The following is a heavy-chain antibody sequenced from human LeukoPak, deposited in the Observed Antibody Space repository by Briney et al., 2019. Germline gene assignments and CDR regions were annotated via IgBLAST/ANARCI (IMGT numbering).Heavy chain of an antibody. V-gene: IGHV4-59*01. CDR1: GDSISSYY. CDR2: IYYSGST. D-gene: IGHD5-18*01. Sequence: SETLSLTCTVSGDSISSYYWSWIRQPPGKGLEWIGYIYYSGSTNYNPSLKSRVTISVDTSKNQFSLKLSSVTAADTAVYYCARDSQRGYSYGGWFDPWGQGTLVTVSS. J-gene: IGHJ5*02. CDR3: ARDSQRGYSYGGWFDP.